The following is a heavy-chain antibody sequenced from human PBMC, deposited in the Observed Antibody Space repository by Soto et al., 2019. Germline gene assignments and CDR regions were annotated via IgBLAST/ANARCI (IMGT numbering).Heavy chain of an antibody. V-gene: IGHV1-69*01. Sequence: QVQLVQSGAEVKRPGSSVKLSCKASGGTFPNYGISWVGQPPGQGLDWRGGIIPIIGPATYAQKFQGRLTITADQSTSTAYMELSSLGSEDTALYYCARDLGTTIAGPPRRETYGWLDPWGQGTLVTVSS. CDR2: IIPIIGPA. CDR1: GGTFPNYG. CDR3: ARDLGTTIAGPPRRETYGWLDP. D-gene: IGHD3-22*01. J-gene: IGHJ5*02.